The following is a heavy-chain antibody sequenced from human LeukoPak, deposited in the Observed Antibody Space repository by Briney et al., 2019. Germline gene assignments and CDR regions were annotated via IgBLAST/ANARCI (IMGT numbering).Heavy chain of an antibody. V-gene: IGHV3-23*01. J-gene: IGHJ3*02. CDR1: GFAFNTYW. CDR2: ISGSGGST. D-gene: IGHD4-17*01. CDR3: AKDPNGDYIGTFDI. Sequence: GGSLRLSCVASGFAFNTYWMYWVRQVAGKGLEWVSSISGSGGSTQYAASVQGRFTISRDNSKNTLYLQMNSLRAEDTAVYYCAKDPNGDYIGTFDIWGQGTMVTVSS.